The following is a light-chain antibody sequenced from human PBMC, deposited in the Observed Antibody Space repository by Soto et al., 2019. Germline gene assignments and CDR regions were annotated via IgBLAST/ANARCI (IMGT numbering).Light chain of an antibody. CDR3: HQYNEWRT. CDR2: DAS. Sequence: EVVMTQSPATLSVSPGERATLSCRASQYISKYLAWYQQRPGQAPRLLIYDASTRATGIPDRFSGSGSGTEFTLTISSLQSEDVAVYYCHQYNEWRTFGQGTRLEIK. CDR1: QYISKY. V-gene: IGKV3-15*01. J-gene: IGKJ5*01.